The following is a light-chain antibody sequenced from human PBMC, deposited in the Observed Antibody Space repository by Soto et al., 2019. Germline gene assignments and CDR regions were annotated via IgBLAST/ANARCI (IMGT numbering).Light chain of an antibody. Sequence: DIQMTQSPSSLSESVGDRVTITCRASQSISSYLNWYQQKPGKAPKLLIYDVSSLESGVPSRFSGSGSGTDFTLTISSLQPEDFATYYCQHSYSMPIAFGQGTRLEIK. V-gene: IGKV1-39*01. CDR3: QHSYSMPIA. CDR2: DVS. CDR1: QSISSY. J-gene: IGKJ5*01.